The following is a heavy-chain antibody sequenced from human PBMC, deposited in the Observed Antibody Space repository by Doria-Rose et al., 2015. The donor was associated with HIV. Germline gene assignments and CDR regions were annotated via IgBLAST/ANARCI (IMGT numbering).Heavy chain of an antibody. CDR1: AFITYH. CDR2: INHSGST. V-gene: IGHV4-34*01. J-gene: IGHJ3*02. D-gene: IGHD3-16*01. CDR3: ARGSLTEEIWAFDI. Sequence: AFITYHWSWIRQPPGQGLEWIGEINHSGSTNYNPSLKSRVTISVDTSKNQFSLRLTSVTAADTAVYYCARGSLTEEIWAFDIWGQGTMVTVSS.